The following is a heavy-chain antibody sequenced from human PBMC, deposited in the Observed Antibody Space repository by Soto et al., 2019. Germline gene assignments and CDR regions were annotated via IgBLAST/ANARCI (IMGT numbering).Heavy chain of an antibody. D-gene: IGHD2-2*01. V-gene: IGHV2-5*02. CDR2: IYWDDDK. CDR1: GFSLSTSGVG. J-gene: IGHJ5*02. CDR3: AHSAYCSSTSCYAGYNWFDP. Sequence: GSGPTLVNPTQTLTLTCTFSGFSLSTSGVGVGWIRQPPGKALEWLALIYWDDDKRYSPSLKSRLTITKDTSKNQVVLTMTNMDPVDTATYYCAHSAYCSSTSCYAGYNWFDPWGQGTLVTVSS.